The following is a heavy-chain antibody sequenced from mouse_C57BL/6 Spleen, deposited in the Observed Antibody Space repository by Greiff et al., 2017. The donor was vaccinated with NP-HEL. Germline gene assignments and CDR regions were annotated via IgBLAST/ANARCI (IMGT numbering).Heavy chain of an antibody. CDR2: IYPGSGNT. D-gene: IGHD2-4*01. J-gene: IGHJ3*01. Sequence: QVQLQQSGAELVRPGASVKLSCKASGYTFTDYYINWVKQRPGQGLEWIARIYPGSGNTYYNEKFKGKATLTAEKSSSTAYMQLSSLTSEDSAVYFCARDYDYRFAYWGQGTLVTVSA. V-gene: IGHV1-76*01. CDR3: ARDYDYRFAY. CDR1: GYTFTDYY.